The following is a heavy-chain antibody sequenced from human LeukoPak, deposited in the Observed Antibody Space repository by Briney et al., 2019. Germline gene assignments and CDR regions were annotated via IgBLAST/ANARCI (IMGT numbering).Heavy chain of an antibody. V-gene: IGHV3-33*01. CDR3: AAASYYYYYYMDV. Sequence: GRSLRLSCAASGFTFSSYGMRWVRQAPGKGLEWVAVIWYDGSNKYYADSVKGRFTISRDNSKNTLYLQMNSLRAEDTAVYYCAAASYYYYYYMDVWGKGTTVTVSS. CDR2: IWYDGSNK. J-gene: IGHJ6*03. D-gene: IGHD2-15*01. CDR1: GFTFSSYG.